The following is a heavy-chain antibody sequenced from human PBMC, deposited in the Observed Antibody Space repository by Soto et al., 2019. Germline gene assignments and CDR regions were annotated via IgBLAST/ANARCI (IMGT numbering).Heavy chain of an antibody. CDR1: GGSISSYY. V-gene: IGHV4-59*12. CDR2: IYYSGST. J-gene: IGHJ4*01. Sequence: PSETLSLTCTVSGGSISSYYWSWIRQPPGKGLEWIGYIYYSGSTNYNPSLKSRVTISVDTSKNQFSLKLSSVTAADTAVYYCATETGSQVGGIPYYYFDYWAQGSLVTVSS. D-gene: IGHD1-26*01. CDR3: ATETGSQVGGIPYYYFDY.